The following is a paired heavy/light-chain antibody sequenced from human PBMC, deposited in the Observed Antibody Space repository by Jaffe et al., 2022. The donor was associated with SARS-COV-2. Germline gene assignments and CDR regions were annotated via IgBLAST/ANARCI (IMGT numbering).Heavy chain of an antibody. CDR2: IYPGDSDT. CDR3: ARQGYCTNGVCYTGYYGMDV. CDR1: GYSFTSYW. J-gene: IGHJ6*02. D-gene: IGHD2-8*01. V-gene: IGHV5-51*01. Sequence: EVQLVQSGAEVKKPGESLKISCKGSGYSFTSYWIGWVRQMPGKGLEWMGIIYPGDSDTRYSPSFQGQVTISADKSISTAYLQWSSLKASDTAMYYCARQGYCTNGVCYTGYYGMDVWGQGTTVTVSS.
Light chain of an antibody. Sequence: EIVLTQSPGTLSLSPGERATLSCRASQSVSSSYLAWYQQKPGQAPRLLIYGASSRATGIPDRFSGSGSGTDFTLTISRLEPEDFAVYYCQQYGSSALTFGGGTKVEIK. CDR2: GAS. V-gene: IGKV3-20*01. J-gene: IGKJ4*01. CDR1: QSVSSSY. CDR3: QQYGSSALT.